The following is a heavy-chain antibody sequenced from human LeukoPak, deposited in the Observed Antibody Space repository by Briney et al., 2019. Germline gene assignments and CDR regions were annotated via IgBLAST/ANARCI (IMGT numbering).Heavy chain of an antibody. Sequence: GGSLRLSCAASGFTFSSYEMNWVRQAPGKGLEWASYISSSGSTIYYADSVKGRFTISRDNAKNSLYLQMNSLRAEDTAVYYCARDYPLGGFDWYAFDIWGQGTMVTVSS. CDR2: ISSSGSTI. CDR3: ARDYPLGGFDWYAFDI. CDR1: GFTFSSYE. D-gene: IGHD3-9*01. J-gene: IGHJ3*02. V-gene: IGHV3-48*03.